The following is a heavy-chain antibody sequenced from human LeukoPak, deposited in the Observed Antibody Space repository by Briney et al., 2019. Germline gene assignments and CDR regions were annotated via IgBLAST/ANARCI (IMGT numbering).Heavy chain of an antibody. J-gene: IGHJ4*02. CDR1: GYTFTGYH. CDR2: INPHSGGT. V-gene: IGHV1-2*06. Sequence: ASVKVSCKASGYTFTGYHMHWVRQAPGQGLEWMGRINPHSGGTNYAQKFQGRVTMTRDTSISTAYMELSRLRSDDTAVYYCARATPGIAVANYWGQGTLVTVSS. D-gene: IGHD6-19*01. CDR3: ARATPGIAVANY.